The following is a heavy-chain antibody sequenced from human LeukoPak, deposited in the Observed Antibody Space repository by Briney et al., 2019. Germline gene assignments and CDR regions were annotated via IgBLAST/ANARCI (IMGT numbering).Heavy chain of an antibody. V-gene: IGHV1-2*02. CDR3: ASLREDYDFWSGYDDY. CDR1: GYTFTGYY. J-gene: IGHJ4*02. D-gene: IGHD3-3*01. Sequence: ASVKVSCKASGYTFTGYYIHWVRQAPGQGLEWMGWINPNSGDTNYAQKFQGRVTMTRDTSISTAYMELSRLRSDDTAVYYCASLREDYDFWSGYDDYWGQGTLVTVSS. CDR2: INPNSGDT.